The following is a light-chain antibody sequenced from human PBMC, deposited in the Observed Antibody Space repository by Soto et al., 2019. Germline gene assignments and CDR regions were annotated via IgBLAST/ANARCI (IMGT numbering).Light chain of an antibody. Sequence: EFVLTQSPGTLSLSPGERATLSCRASQTVRNNYLAWYQQKPGQAPKLLIYDASSRATGIPDRFGGGGSGTDFILTISRLEPEDFAVYYCQQFSSYPLTFGGGTKVDIK. J-gene: IGKJ4*01. CDR3: QQFSSYPLT. CDR1: QTVRNNY. CDR2: DAS. V-gene: IGKV3-20*01.